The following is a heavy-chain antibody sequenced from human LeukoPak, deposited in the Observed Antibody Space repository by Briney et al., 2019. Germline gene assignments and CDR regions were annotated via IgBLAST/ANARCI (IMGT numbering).Heavy chain of an antibody. CDR1: GFSFTRYG. V-gene: IGHV3-30*18. J-gene: IGHJ6*02. Sequence: PGGSLRLSCAASGFSFTRYGMQWVRQAPGKGLDWLAVISNDGRNEYYADSVKGRFTISRDNSKNTLYLQMNSLRAEDTAVYYCAKDNDILTGLSYAMDVWGQGTTVTVSS. D-gene: IGHD3-9*01. CDR2: ISNDGRNE. CDR3: AKDNDILTGLSYAMDV.